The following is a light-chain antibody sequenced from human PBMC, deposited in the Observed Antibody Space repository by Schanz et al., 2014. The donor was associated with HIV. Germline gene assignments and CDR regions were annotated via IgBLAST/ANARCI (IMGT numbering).Light chain of an antibody. CDR1: SSDIGAFDY. Sequence: QSALTQPASVSGSPGQSITISCSGTSSDIGAFDYVSWYQQYPGKAPKLIVYGVSDRPSGVSTRFSGSKSGSTASLTISGLQAEDEADYYCCSYAGSSILVFGGGTKLTVL. J-gene: IGLJ3*02. CDR2: GVS. V-gene: IGLV2-14*03. CDR3: CSYAGSSILV.